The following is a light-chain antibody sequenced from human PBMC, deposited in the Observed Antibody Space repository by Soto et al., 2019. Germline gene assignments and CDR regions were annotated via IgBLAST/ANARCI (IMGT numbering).Light chain of an antibody. J-gene: IGKJ2*01. Sequence: DVQMTQSPSSLSASVGDRVTITCRASQSISSYLNWYQQKPGKPPELLIYAAYSLQSGVPSRFRGSGSGTNFTLTISRLQPEGFATYYCQQSYRALMYTFGQGTKLEIK. V-gene: IGKV1-39*01. CDR2: AAY. CDR1: QSISSY. CDR3: QQSYRALMYT.